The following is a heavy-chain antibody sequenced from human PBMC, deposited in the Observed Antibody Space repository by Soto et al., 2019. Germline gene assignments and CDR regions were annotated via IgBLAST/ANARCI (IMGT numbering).Heavy chain of an antibody. CDR3: SRGRSRIYYYYGLDV. CDR1: GGSFSGYY. CDR2: INHSGST. J-gene: IGHJ6*02. Sequence: SETLSLTCAVYGGSFSGYYWSWIRQPPGKGLEWIGEINHSGSTNYNPSLKSRVTISVDTSKNQLSLKLSSVTAADTAVYYCSRGRSRIYYYYGLDVWGQGTTLTAS. V-gene: IGHV4-34*01.